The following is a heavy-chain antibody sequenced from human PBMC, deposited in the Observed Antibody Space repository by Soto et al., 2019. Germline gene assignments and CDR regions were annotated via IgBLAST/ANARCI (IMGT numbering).Heavy chain of an antibody. J-gene: IGHJ6*02. D-gene: IGHD5-18*01. V-gene: IGHV4-34*01. CDR3: ARNQVPYSSRHYGMDV. Sequence: SETLSLTCAVYGGSFSGYYWSWIRQPPGKGLEWIGEINHSGSTNYNPSLKSRVTISVDTSKNQFSLKLSSVTAADTAVYYCARNQVPYSSRHYGMDVWGQGTTVTVSS. CDR2: INHSGST. CDR1: GGSFSGYY.